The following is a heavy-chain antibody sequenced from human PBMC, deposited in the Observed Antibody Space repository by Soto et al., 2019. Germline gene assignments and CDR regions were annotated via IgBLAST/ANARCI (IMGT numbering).Heavy chain of an antibody. Sequence: EVQLVGSGGGLVKPGGSLSLSCTDSGVTFSNYTMNWVRQAPGKGLEWVSSISRSSRNIYYAASVKGRFTISRDNAKNSLYLQMNSLRAEDTAVYYCARGGAMGVDYWGQGTLVTVSS. CDR1: GVTFSNYT. V-gene: IGHV3-21*01. J-gene: IGHJ4*02. D-gene: IGHD1-26*01. CDR3: ARGGAMGVDY. CDR2: ISRSSRNI.